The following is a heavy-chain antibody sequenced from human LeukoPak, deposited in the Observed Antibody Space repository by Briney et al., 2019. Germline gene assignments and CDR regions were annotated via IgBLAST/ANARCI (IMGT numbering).Heavy chain of an antibody. V-gene: IGHV4-39*01. D-gene: IGHD3-22*01. J-gene: IGHJ4*02. CDR1: GGSISSSSYY. CDR2: IYYSGST. Sequence: SETLSLTCTVSGGSISSSSYYWGWIRQPPGKGLEWIGSIYYSGSTYYNPSLKSRVTISVDTSKNQFSLKLSSVTAADTAVYYCARRPTYDSSGYSGYYFNYWGQGTLVTVSS. CDR3: ARRPTYDSSGYSGYYFNY.